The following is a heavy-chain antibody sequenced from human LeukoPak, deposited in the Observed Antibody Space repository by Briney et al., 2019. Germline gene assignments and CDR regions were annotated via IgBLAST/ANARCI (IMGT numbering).Heavy chain of an antibody. CDR3: AKDWSDTAQYYFDY. CDR1: GFTFSSYG. V-gene: IGHV3-30*18. Sequence: GGSPRLSCAASGFTFSSYGMHWVRQAPGKGLEWVAVISYDGSNKYYADSVKGRFTISRDNSKNTLYLQMNSLRAEDTAVYYCAKDWSDTAQYYFDYWGQGTLVTVSS. CDR2: ISYDGSNK. D-gene: IGHD5-18*01. J-gene: IGHJ4*02.